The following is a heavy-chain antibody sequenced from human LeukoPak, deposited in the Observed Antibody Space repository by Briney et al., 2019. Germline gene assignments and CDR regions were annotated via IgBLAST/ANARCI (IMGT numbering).Heavy chain of an antibody. CDR3: ARWESYYYGSGSPSAYYMDV. CDR2: ISSSSSYI. J-gene: IGHJ6*03. V-gene: IGHV3-21*01. D-gene: IGHD3-10*01. Sequence: GGSLGLSCAASGFTFSSYSMNWVRQAPGKGLEWVSSISSSSSYIYYADSVKGRFTISRDNAKNSLYLQMNSLRAEDTAVYYCARWESYYYGSGSPSAYYMDVWGKGTTVTVSS. CDR1: GFTFSSYS.